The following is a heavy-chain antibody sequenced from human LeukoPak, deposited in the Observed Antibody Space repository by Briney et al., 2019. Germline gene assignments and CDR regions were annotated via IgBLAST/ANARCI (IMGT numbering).Heavy chain of an antibody. CDR3: ARHQYYDSRGSHYYSYYYMDV. J-gene: IGHJ6*03. CDR1: GYSISSPFY. CDR2: IYYTGST. D-gene: IGHD3-22*01. Sequence: KPSETLSLTCTVSGYSISSPFYWGWIRQSPGKGLQWIGSIYYTGSTYYNPSLKSRVTISVDTSKNHFSLKLSSVTAADTVMYYCARHQYYDSRGSHYYSYYYMDVWGKGTTVTVSS. V-gene: IGHV4-38-2*02.